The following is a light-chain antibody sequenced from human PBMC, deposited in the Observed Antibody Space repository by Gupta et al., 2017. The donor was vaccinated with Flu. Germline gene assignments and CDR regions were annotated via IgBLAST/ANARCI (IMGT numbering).Light chain of an antibody. Sequence: QSVLTQPPSASGTPGQRVTISCSGSNSNIGSDTVNWYQQLPGTPPKLLIYSDNQRPSGVPDRFSGSKSGTSASLAISGLQSEDEADYYCAAWDDSLNGVVFGRGTKLTVL. CDR2: SDN. V-gene: IGLV1-44*01. CDR1: NSNIGSDT. J-gene: IGLJ2*01. CDR3: AAWDDSLNGVV.